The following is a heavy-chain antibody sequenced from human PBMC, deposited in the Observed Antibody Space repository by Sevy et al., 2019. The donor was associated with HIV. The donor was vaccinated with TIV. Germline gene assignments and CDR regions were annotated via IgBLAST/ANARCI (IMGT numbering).Heavy chain of an antibody. CDR2: IIPIFGTA. Sequence: ASVKVSCKASGGTFSSYAISWVRQAPGQGLEWMGGIIPIFGTANYAQKFQGRVTITADESTSTAYMELSSLRSEDTAGYYCARVLLYCSGGSCYGWWFDPWGQGTLVTVSS. D-gene: IGHD2-15*01. V-gene: IGHV1-69*13. J-gene: IGHJ5*02. CDR1: GGTFSSYA. CDR3: ARVLLYCSGGSCYGWWFDP.